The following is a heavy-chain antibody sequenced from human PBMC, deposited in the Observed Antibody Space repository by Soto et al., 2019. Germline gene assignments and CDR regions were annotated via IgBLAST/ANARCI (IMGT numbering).Heavy chain of an antibody. CDR3: TRSSGWSMDDY. CDR2: MNPKSGNT. D-gene: IGHD6-19*01. CDR1: GYSFSRYD. V-gene: IGHV1-8*01. J-gene: IGHJ4*02. Sequence: QVQLLQSGAAVKKPGASVKVSCKASGYSFSRYDINWVRQAPGQGLQWMGWMNPKSGNTGYAQKLQGRVTMTRNTSTSTAYMELSSLRSDDTAVYFCTRSSGWSMDDYWGQGTLIIVSS.